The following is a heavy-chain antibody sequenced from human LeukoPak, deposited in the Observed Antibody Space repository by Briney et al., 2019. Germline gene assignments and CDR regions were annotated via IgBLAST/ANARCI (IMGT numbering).Heavy chain of an antibody. J-gene: IGHJ4*02. V-gene: IGHV4-39*07. CDR2: IYYSGST. Sequence: PSETLSLTCTVSGGSISSSSYYWGWIRQPPGKGLEWIGSIYYSGSTYYNPSLKSRVTISVDTSKNQFSLKLSSVTAADTAVYYCARVLDYYDSSGYYPYYFDYWGQGTLVTVSS. CDR3: ARVLDYYDSSGYYPYYFDY. CDR1: GGSISSSSYY. D-gene: IGHD3-22*01.